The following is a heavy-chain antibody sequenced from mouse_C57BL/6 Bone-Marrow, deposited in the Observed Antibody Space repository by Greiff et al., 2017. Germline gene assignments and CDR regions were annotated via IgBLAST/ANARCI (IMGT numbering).Heavy chain of an antibody. J-gene: IGHJ1*03. CDR3: ARRGYDYDGYFDV. D-gene: IGHD2-4*01. V-gene: IGHV1-69*01. CDR1: GYTFTSYW. CDR2: LDPSDSYT. Sequence: QVQLQQPGAELVMPGASVKLSCKASGYTFTSYWMHWVKQRPGQGLEWIGELDPSDSYTNYNQKFKGKSTLTVDKSSSTAYMQLSSLTSEDSAVYYCARRGYDYDGYFDVWGTGTTVTVSS.